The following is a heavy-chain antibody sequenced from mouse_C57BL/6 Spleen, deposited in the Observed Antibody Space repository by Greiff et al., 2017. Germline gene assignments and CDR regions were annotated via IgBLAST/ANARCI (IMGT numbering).Heavy chain of an antibody. J-gene: IGHJ1*03. D-gene: IGHD2-3*01. CDR3: ARWGMMGYFDV. CDR2: INPNNGGT. CDR1: GYTFTDYN. Sequence: VQLKQSGPELVKPGASVKMSCKASGYTFTDYNMHWVKQSHGQSLEWIGYINPNNGGTSYNQKFKGKATLTVNKSSSTAYMELRSLTSEDSAVYYCARWGMMGYFDVWGTGTTVTVSS. V-gene: IGHV1-22*01.